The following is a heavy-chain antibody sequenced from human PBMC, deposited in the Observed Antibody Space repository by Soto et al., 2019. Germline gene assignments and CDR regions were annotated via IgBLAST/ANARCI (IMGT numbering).Heavy chain of an antibody. J-gene: IGHJ4*02. D-gene: IGHD1-1*01. CDR3: ARVAGHKNARFDT. CDR1: GYSFTKYH. V-gene: IGHV1-2*02. Sequence: QVQLVQSGAEVKKPGASVKVSCKPSGYSFTKYHIHWVRQAPGQGLEWMGWINPGSDVTNQAQKFQGRVTMTRDTSITTTYMELNSLTSDDTAVYYCARVAGHKNARFDTWGQGALVTVSS. CDR2: INPGSDVT.